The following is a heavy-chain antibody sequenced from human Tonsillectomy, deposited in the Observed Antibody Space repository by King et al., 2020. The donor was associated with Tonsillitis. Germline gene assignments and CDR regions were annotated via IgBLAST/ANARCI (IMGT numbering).Heavy chain of an antibody. CDR1: GFTFDDYA. V-gene: IGHV3-9*01. J-gene: IGHJ6*02. D-gene: IGHD3-10*01. CDR3: VILYGSRGYYMTDTYSMDV. CDR2: ISWNSGSI. Sequence: VQLVESGGGLVQPGRSLRLSCAASGFTFDDYAMHWVRQAPGKGLEWVSGISWNSGSISYADSVKGRFTISRDNAKNSLYMQMNSLRAEDTALYHCVILYGSRGYYMTDTYSMDVWGQGTTVTVSS.